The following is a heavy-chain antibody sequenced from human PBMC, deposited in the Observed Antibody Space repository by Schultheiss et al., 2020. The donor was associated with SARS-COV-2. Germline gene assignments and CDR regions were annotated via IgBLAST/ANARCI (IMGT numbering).Heavy chain of an antibody. D-gene: IGHD4-23*01. CDR2: IYSGGST. CDR1: GFTFSSYS. CDR3: ARDRWRGAFDI. Sequence: GGSLRLSCAASGFTFSSYSMNWVRQAPGKGLEWVSVIYSGGSTYYADSVKGRFTISRDNSKNTLYLQMNSLRAEDTAVYYCARDRWRGAFDIWGQGTMVTVSS. J-gene: IGHJ3*02. V-gene: IGHV3-53*01.